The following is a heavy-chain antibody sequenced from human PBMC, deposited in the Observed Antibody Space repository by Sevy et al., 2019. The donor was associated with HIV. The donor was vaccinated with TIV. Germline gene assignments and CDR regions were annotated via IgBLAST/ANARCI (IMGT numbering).Heavy chain of an antibody. Sequence: SETLSLTCTVSGGSISSYYWSWIRQPPGKGLEWIGYIYYSGSTNYNPSLKGRVTISVDTSKNQFSLKLSSVTAADTAVYDCARELLPRGHASSSDAFAIWGQGTMVTVSS. CDR1: GGSISSYY. D-gene: IGHD6-19*01. CDR2: IYYSGST. J-gene: IGHJ3*02. CDR3: ARELLPRGHASSSDAFAI. V-gene: IGHV4-59*01.